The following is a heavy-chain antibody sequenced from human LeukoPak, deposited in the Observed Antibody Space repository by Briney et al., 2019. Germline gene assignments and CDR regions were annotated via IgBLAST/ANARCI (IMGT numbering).Heavy chain of an antibody. CDR1: GGSISSYY. D-gene: IGHD6-13*01. CDR2: MYYRGNT. CDR3: ATGVHGIAAAGDYYFDY. Sequence: SETLSLTCTVSGGSISSYYWSWIRQPPGKGLEWIGYMYYRGNTNYDPSLKSRVTISIDTPNNQFSLKLSSVTAADTAVYYCATGVHGIAAAGDYYFDYWGQGTLVTVSS. J-gene: IGHJ4*02. V-gene: IGHV4-59*01.